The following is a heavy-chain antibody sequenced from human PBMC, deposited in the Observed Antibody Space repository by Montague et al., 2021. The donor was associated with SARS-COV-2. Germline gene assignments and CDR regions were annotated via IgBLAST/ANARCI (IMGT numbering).Heavy chain of an antibody. CDR3: ARGVIAAPGYFDY. V-gene: IGHV4-31*03. J-gene: IGHJ4*02. D-gene: IGHD2-15*01. CDR1: GGSFNSGAYF. CDR2: IYYSGNT. Sequence: TLSLTCTVSGGSFNSGAYFWSWIRQHPEKGLDWIAYIYYSGNTYYNPSLKSRAALSVDTSKKQFSLNLTSVTAADTATYYCARGVIAAPGYFDYWGQGTLVTVSS.